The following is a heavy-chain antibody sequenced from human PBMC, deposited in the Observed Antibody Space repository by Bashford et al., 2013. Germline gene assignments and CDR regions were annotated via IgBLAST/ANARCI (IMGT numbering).Heavy chain of an antibody. CDR1: GYKFTSFG. Sequence: VASVKVSCKASGYKFTSFGISWVRQAPGQGLEWMGWINPNNGNTNYAQKFQGRVTMTTDTSTSTGYMELRSLRSDDTAVYYCARVQEVRVYFYGMDVWGQGTTVTVSS. J-gene: IGHJ6*02. V-gene: IGHV1-18*01. CDR2: INPNNGNT. CDR3: ARVQEVRVYFYGMDV.